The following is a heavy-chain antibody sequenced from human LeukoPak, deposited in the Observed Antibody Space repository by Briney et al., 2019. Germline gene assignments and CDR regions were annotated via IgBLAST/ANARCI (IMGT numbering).Heavy chain of an antibody. J-gene: IGHJ5*02. CDR3: AIGGSYCSSTSCYNDWFDP. CDR2: ISHSGST. D-gene: IGHD2-2*02. Sequence: SETLSLTCAVYGGSLRGYYWSWIRQPPGKGLGWIGEISHSGSTNYNPSLKSRVTISVDTSKNQFSLKLSSVTAADTAVYYCAIGGSYCSSTSCYNDWFDPWGQGTLVTVSS. CDR1: GGSLRGYY. V-gene: IGHV4-34*01.